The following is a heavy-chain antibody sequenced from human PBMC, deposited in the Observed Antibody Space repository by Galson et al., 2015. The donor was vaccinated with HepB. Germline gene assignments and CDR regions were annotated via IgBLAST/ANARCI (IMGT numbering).Heavy chain of an antibody. CDR3: AKGYGLFDC. CDR2: ISGNGGST. D-gene: IGHD4-17*01. CDR1: GFIFSDYY. J-gene: IGHJ5*01. V-gene: IGHV3-23*01. Sequence: SLRLSCAASGFIFSDYYMSWIRQAPGKGLEWVSTISGNGGSTYYADSVKGRFTISRDNSKNTLYLQMNSLRAEDTVIYYCAKGYGLFDCWGQGTLVTVSS.